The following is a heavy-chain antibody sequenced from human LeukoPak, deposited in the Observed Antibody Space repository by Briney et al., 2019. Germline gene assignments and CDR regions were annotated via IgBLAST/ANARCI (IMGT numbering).Heavy chain of an antibody. Sequence: SETLSLTCTVSGGSISSSNYYWGWLRQPPGKGLEWIGNFYYSGSTYYNPSLKSRVTISVDTSKNQFSLKLSSVTAADTAVYYCASWMAGYFDAFDIWGQGTVVTVSS. CDR2: FYYSGST. D-gene: IGHD5-24*01. V-gene: IGHV4-39*01. J-gene: IGHJ3*02. CDR3: ASWMAGYFDAFDI. CDR1: GGSISSSNYY.